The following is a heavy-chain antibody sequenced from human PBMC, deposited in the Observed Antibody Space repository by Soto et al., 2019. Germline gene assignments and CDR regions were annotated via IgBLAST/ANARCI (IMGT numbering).Heavy chain of an antibody. CDR1: GASITGSFF. Sequence: SETLSLTCTVSGASITGSFFWSWIRQPAGKGLEWIGRFSLSGTTNYNPSLRSRVTMSADVSKNQFSLRLTSVTAADTALYYCARGMTPPGAPAWYYFDSWGQGALVTVSS. D-gene: IGHD2-8*02. J-gene: IGHJ4*02. V-gene: IGHV4-4*07. CDR3: ARGMTPPGAPAWYYFDS. CDR2: FSLSGTT.